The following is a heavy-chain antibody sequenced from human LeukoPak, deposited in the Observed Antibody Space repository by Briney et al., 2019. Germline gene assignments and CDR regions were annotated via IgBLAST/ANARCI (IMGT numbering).Heavy chain of an antibody. V-gene: IGHV3-23*01. CDR2: IVNSGGTT. CDR1: GFTFSIFG. Sequence: GGSLRLSCAASGFTFSIFGMSWVRQAPGKGLEWVSGIVNSGGTTYYADSVKGRFTISRDNSKNTLYLQMNSLRAEDTAVYYCAKGTGGFDYWGQGTLVTVSS. CDR3: AKGTGGFDY. D-gene: IGHD7-27*01. J-gene: IGHJ4*02.